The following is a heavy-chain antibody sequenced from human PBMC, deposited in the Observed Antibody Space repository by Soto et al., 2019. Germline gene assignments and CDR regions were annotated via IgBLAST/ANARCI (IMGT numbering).Heavy chain of an antibody. Sequence: LRLSCAASGFTFSSYEMNWVRQAPGKGLEWVSYISSSGSTIYYADSVKGRFTISRDNAKNSLYLQMNSLRAEDTAVYYCARAIAAAGLYYYYGMDVWGQGTTVTVSS. D-gene: IGHD6-13*01. J-gene: IGHJ6*02. CDR2: ISSSGSTI. V-gene: IGHV3-48*03. CDR1: GFTFSSYE. CDR3: ARAIAAAGLYYYYGMDV.